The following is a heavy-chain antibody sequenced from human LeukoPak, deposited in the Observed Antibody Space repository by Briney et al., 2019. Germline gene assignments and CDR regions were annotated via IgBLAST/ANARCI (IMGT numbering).Heavy chain of an antibody. D-gene: IGHD2-15*01. V-gene: IGHV1-69*05. CDR1: GGTFSSYA. CDR2: IIPIFGTA. Sequence: SVKVSCKASGGTFSSYAISWVRQAPGQGLEGMGRIIPIFGTANYAQKFQGRVTITTDESTSTAYMELSSLRSEDTAVYYCARDRWRDVCSGGSCNKFDYWGQGTLVTVSS. CDR3: ARDRWRDVCSGGSCNKFDY. J-gene: IGHJ4*02.